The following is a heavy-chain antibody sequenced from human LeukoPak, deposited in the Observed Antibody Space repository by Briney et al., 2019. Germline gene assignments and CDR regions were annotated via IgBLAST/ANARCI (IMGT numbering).Heavy chain of an antibody. V-gene: IGHV3-7*01. D-gene: IGHD3-16*01. CDR2: IHPEGNEK. CDR3: VRYYDPPVGDAFDI. CDR1: GVSFRNFW. Sequence: PGGSLRLSCAVSGVSFRNFWMSWVRQAPGRGLEWVANIHPEGNEKYHVESVKGRFTISRDNDKNSLYLRLNSLRADDTAVYYCVRYYDPPVGDAFDIWGQGTLVTVSS. J-gene: IGHJ3*02.